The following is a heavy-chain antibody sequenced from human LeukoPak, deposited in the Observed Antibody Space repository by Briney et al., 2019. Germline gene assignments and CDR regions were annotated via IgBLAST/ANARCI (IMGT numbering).Heavy chain of an antibody. Sequence: PGGSLRLSCAASGFTFSSYVMHWVRQAPDKGLEWVAIISYDGSNEYYADSVKGRFTISRDNSKNTLYLQMNSLRAADTAVYYCARDYMAGATFQIQGPVDYWVQGTLVTVSS. J-gene: IGHJ4*02. V-gene: IGHV3-30*04. CDR3: ARDYMAGATFQIQGPVDY. D-gene: IGHD1-26*01. CDR2: ISYDGSNE. CDR1: GFTFSSYV.